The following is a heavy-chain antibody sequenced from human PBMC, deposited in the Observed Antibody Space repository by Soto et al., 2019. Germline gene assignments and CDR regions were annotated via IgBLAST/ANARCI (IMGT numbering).Heavy chain of an antibody. V-gene: IGHV3-15*01. CDR1: GGFIFSNAW. D-gene: IGHD5-12*01. Sequence: EVQLVESGGGLVKPGESLKLSCAASGGFIFSNAWVSWVRQAPGKGLEWVGRIKSKADGGTTDYAAPVKGRFSISRDDSKNTLDLQMNSLKSEDTAVYYCNTLVATIPDFWGQGTLVTVSS. J-gene: IGHJ4*02. CDR3: NTLVATIPDF. CDR2: IKSKADGGTT.